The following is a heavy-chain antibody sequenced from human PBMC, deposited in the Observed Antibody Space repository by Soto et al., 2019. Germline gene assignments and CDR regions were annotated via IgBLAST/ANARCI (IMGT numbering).Heavy chain of an antibody. CDR3: ARHRGGSIAVPGARDNWFDA. Sequence: SETLSLTCTVSGDSVSSSRYYWGWIRQPPGKGLEWIGSISYIGTTYYNPSLNSRVTISVDTSRNQVSLKLSSVTAADTAVYYCARHRGGSIAVPGARDNWFDAWGQGTLVTVSS. V-gene: IGHV4-39*01. CDR2: ISYIGTT. D-gene: IGHD6-19*01. CDR1: GDSVSSSRYY. J-gene: IGHJ5*02.